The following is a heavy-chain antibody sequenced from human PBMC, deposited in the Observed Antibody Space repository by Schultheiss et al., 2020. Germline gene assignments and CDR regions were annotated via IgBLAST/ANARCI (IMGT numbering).Heavy chain of an antibody. D-gene: IGHD3-10*01. CDR2: IYYSGST. V-gene: IGHV4-59*08. CDR1: GGSISSYY. J-gene: IGHJ6*03. Sequence: SATLSLTCTVSGGSISSYYWSWIRQPPGKGLEWIGYIYYSGSTNYNPSLKSRVTISIDTSKNQFSLNLSSVTAADTAVYYCARHYYGSGSYHYFYYYYMDVWGQGSTGTVSS. CDR3: ARHYYGSGSYHYFYYYYMDV.